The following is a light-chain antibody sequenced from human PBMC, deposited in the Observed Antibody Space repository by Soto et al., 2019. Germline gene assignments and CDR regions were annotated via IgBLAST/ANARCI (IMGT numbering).Light chain of an antibody. CDR1: QSVSSN. J-gene: IGKJ1*01. V-gene: IGKV3-15*01. CDR2: GAS. CDR3: QQYNNWPRT. Sequence: EIVMTQSPATRSVSPGERATLSCRASQSVSSNLALYQQKPGQAPRLLIYGASTRATGIPARFSGSGSGTEFTLTISSLQSEDFAIYYCQQYNNWPRTFGQGTKVDIK.